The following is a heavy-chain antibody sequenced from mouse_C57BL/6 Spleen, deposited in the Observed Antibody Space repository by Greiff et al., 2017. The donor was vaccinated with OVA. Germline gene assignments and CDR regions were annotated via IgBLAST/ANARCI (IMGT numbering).Heavy chain of an antibody. J-gene: IGHJ1*03. CDR1: GYSITSGYD. V-gene: IGHV3-1*01. CDR3: ARDRITTVVDWYFDV. CDR2: ISYSGST. D-gene: IGHD1-1*01. Sequence: EVKLMESGPGMVKPSQSLSLTCTVTGYSITSGYDWHWIRHFPGNKLEWMGYISYSGSTTYNPSLKSRISITHDTSKNHFFLKLNSVTTEDTATYYCARDRITTVVDWYFDVWGTGTTVTVSS.